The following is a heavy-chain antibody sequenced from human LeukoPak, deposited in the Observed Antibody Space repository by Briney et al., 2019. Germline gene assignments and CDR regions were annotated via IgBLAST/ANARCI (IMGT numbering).Heavy chain of an antibody. Sequence: PSETLSLTCAVYGGSFSGYYWSWIRQPPGKGLERIGEINHSGSTNYNPSLKSRVTISVDTSKNQFSLKLSSVTAADTAVYYCARADYYYDSSGYYVHDYWGQGTLVTVSS. D-gene: IGHD3-22*01. J-gene: IGHJ4*02. CDR3: ARADYYYDSSGYYVHDY. V-gene: IGHV4-34*01. CDR1: GGSFSGYY. CDR2: INHSGST.